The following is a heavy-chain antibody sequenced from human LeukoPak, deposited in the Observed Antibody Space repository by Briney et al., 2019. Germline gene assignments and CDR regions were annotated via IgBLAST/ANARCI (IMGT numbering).Heavy chain of an antibody. D-gene: IGHD3-10*01. Sequence: GASVKVSCKASGYSFTNYGISWVRQAPGQGLEWMGWINTYNGNTKFAQKFQGRVTMTTDTSTSTAYMELRSLRSDDTAVYYCARAEELLFYSDPWGQGTLVTVSS. V-gene: IGHV1-18*01. CDR3: ARAEELLFYSDP. J-gene: IGHJ5*02. CDR2: INTYNGNT. CDR1: GYSFTNYG.